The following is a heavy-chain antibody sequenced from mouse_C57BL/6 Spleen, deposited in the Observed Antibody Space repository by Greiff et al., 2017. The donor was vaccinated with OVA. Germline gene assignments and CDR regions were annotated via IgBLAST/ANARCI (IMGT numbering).Heavy chain of an antibody. J-gene: IGHJ2*01. CDR1: GYSFTGYY. D-gene: IGHD3-3*01. V-gene: IGHV1-42*01. CDR3: ARWLGPFDY. CDR2: INPSTGGT. Sequence: EVQLQQSGPELVKPGASVKISCKASGYSFTGYYMNWVKQSPEKSLEWIGEINPSTGGTTYNQKFKAKATLTVDKSSSTAYMQLKSLTSEDSAVYYCARWLGPFDYWGQGTTLTVSS.